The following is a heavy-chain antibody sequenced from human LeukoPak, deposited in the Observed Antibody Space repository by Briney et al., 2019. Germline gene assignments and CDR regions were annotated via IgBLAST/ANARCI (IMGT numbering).Heavy chain of an antibody. CDR3: AKARSPGYLGYSSSPNNWFDP. CDR1: GFTFSDYS. J-gene: IGHJ5*02. D-gene: IGHD6-13*01. Sequence: GGSLRLSCAASGFTFSDYSMNWVRQAPGKGLEWVSSISNSSSYIYYEDSVKGRFTISRDNARNALYLQMNSLRAEDTAVYYCAKARSPGYLGYSSSPNNWFDPWGQGTLVTVSS. CDR2: ISNSSSYI. V-gene: IGHV3-21*04.